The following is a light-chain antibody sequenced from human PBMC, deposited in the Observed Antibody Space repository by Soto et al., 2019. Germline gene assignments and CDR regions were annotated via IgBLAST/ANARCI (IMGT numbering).Light chain of an antibody. CDR3: QQYYAIPYT. Sequence: DFVMTQSPDSLAVPLGERATINCKSSRSVLSNCNNKNYLAWYQQKPGQPPKLLIFWASTRESGVPDRFSGSGSGTDFTLTINSLQAGDVAVYYCQQYYAIPYTFGQGTKLEIK. CDR1: RSVLSNCNNKNY. J-gene: IGKJ2*01. CDR2: WAS. V-gene: IGKV4-1*01.